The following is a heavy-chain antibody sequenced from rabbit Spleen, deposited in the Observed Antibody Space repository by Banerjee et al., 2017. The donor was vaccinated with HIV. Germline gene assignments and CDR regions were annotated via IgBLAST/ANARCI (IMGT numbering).Heavy chain of an antibody. CDR1: GFDFCNYG. CDR2: IEPIFGNT. Sequence: QEQLEESGGGLVQPEGSLTLTCTASGFDFCNYGVTWVRQAPGKGLEWIGYIEPIFGNTYYASWVNGRFTISSHNAQNTLYLQLSSLTAADMATYFCVRDQAGDADYGPYYLNLWGPGTLVTVS. D-gene: IGHD2-1*01. J-gene: IGHJ4*01. CDR3: VRDQAGDADYGPYYLNL. V-gene: IGHV1S47*01.